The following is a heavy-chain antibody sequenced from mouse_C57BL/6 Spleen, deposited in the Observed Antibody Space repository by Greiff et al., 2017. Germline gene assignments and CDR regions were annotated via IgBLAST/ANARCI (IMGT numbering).Heavy chain of an antibody. CDR1: GFTFSDYG. Sequence: EVQLVESGGGLVKPGGSLKLSCAASGFTFSDYGMHWVRQAPEKGLEWVAYISSGSSTIYSADTVKGRFTISRDNAKNTLFLQMTSLRSEDTAMYYCARPGTEDWYFDVWGTGTTVTVSS. J-gene: IGHJ1*03. CDR3: ARPGTEDWYFDV. D-gene: IGHD3-3*01. CDR2: ISSGSSTI. V-gene: IGHV5-17*01.